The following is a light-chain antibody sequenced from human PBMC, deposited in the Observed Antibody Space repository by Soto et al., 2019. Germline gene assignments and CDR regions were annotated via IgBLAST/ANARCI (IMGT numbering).Light chain of an antibody. V-gene: IGKV2-28*01. CDR3: QQSYSTPIT. Sequence: EIVLTQSPLSLPVTPGEPASISCRSSQNLLHSNGYNYLNWYLQKPGQSPQLLIYLGSNRASGVPDRFSGSGSGTDFTLTINRVEAEDFATYYCQQSYSTPITFGQGTRLEIK. CDR1: QNLLHSNGYNY. J-gene: IGKJ5*01. CDR2: LGS.